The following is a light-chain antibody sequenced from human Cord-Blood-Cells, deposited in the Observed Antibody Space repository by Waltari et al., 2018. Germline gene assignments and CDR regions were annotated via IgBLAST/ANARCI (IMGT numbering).Light chain of an antibody. J-gene: IGKJ4*01. CDR3: QQYNNWPLT. CDR1: QSVSSN. CDR2: GAS. Sequence: EIVMTQSPATLSVSPGERATLSCRASQSVSSNLAWYQQKPGQAHRLLIYGASTRATGIPARFSGSGSGTEFTLTISSLQSEDCAVYYCQQYNNWPLTFGGGTKVEIK. V-gene: IGKV3-15*01.